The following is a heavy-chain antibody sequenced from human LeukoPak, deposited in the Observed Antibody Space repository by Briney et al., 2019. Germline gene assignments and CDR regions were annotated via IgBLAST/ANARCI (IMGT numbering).Heavy chain of an antibody. D-gene: IGHD1-26*01. V-gene: IGHV3-30-3*01. J-gene: IGHJ4*02. CDR3: AILSGATNDY. CDR2: ISYDGSNK. CDR1: GFTFSSYA. Sequence: GGSLRLSCAASGFTFSSYAMHWVRQAPGKGLEWVAVISYDGSNKYYADSVKGRFTISRDNSKNTLYLQMNSLRAEDTAVYYCAILSGATNDYWGQGTLVTVSS.